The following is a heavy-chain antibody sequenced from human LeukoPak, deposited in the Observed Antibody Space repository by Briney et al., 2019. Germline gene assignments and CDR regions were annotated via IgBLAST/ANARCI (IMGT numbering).Heavy chain of an antibody. CDR2: ISSSSSYI. V-gene: IGHV3-21*01. D-gene: IGHD6-19*01. Sequence: GGSLRLSCAASGFTFSSYSMNWVRQAPGKGLEWVSSISSSSSYIYYADSVKGRFTISRDNAKNSLYLQMNSLRAEDTAVYYCAREGFTSARRGGNGGDPWGQGTLVTVSS. CDR3: AREGFTSARRGGNGGDP. J-gene: IGHJ5*02. CDR1: GFTFSSYS.